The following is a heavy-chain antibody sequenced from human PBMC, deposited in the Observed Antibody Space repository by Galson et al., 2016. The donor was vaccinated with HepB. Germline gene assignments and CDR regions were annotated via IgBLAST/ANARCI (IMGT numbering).Heavy chain of an antibody. CDR3: LTNVIVTTIRTTDY. CDR1: GFTFTDHY. J-gene: IGHJ4*02. CDR2: IMNDVENYAT. V-gene: IGHV3-72*01. D-gene: IGHD2-21*02. Sequence: SLRLSCAASGFTFTDHYIEWVRQAPGKGLEWIGLIMNDVENYATYYAASVRGRFTISGDDSKNTLYMQMSSLKNEDTAVYYCLTNVIVTTIRTTDYWGQGTLVTVSS.